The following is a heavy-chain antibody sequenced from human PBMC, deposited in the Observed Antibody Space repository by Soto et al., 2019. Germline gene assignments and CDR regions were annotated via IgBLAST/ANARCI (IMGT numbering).Heavy chain of an antibody. CDR1: GFTFSSYS. J-gene: IGHJ6*02. Sequence: PGGSLRLSCAASGFTFSSYSMNSVRQAPGKGLEWVSYISSSSSTIYYADSVKGRFTISRDNAKNSLYLQMNSLRDEDTAVYYCARDTYYGSGDYYYGMDVWGQGTTVTVSS. CDR2: ISSSSSTI. V-gene: IGHV3-48*02. CDR3: ARDTYYGSGDYYYGMDV. D-gene: IGHD3-10*01.